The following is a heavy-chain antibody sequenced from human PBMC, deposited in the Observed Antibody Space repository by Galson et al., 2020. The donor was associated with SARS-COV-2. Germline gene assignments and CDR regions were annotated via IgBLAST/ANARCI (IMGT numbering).Heavy chain of an antibody. CDR1: GGSITTYGYY. CDR2: IFSGGDT. CDR3: ARTVATSADAFDI. J-gene: IGHJ3*02. D-gene: IGHD5-12*01. Sequence: SETLSLTCTVSGGSITTYGYYWSWIRQHPGEGLEWIGYIFSGGDTYFSPSLKSRVTLSRDTSKNLFSRKMNSVTAADTAIYYCARTVATSADAFDIWGQGTMVTVSS. V-gene: IGHV4-31*03.